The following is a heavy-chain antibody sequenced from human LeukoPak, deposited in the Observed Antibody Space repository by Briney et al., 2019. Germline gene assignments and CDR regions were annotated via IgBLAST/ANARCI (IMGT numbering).Heavy chain of an antibody. D-gene: IGHD3-22*01. V-gene: IGHV1-69*13. Sequence: SVKVSCKASGGTFSSYAISWVRQAPGQGLEWMGGIIPIFGTANYAQKFQGRVTITADESTSTAYMELSSLRSEDTAVYYCARDHYYYDSSAPYGMAVGGQGPTVPFPS. CDR3: ARDHYYYDSSAPYGMAV. CDR2: IIPIFGTA. CDR1: GGTFSSYA. J-gene: IGHJ6*02.